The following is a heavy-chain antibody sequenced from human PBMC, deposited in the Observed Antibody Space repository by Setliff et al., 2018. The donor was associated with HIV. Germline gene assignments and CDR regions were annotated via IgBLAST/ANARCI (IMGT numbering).Heavy chain of an antibody. D-gene: IGHD3-16*01. CDR2: IFVYEGNT. CDR3: TRGNYAWGIYYRFFDP. J-gene: IGHJ5*02. V-gene: IGHV1-18*01. CDR1: GYSLSNSD. Sequence: GASVKVSCKASGYSLSNSDINWVRQAHGQGLEWMGWIFVYEGNTNYAQKVQDRVTMTADTSTSTAYMELRNLTYDDTAVYYCTRGNYAWGIYYRFFDPWGQGTLVTVSS.